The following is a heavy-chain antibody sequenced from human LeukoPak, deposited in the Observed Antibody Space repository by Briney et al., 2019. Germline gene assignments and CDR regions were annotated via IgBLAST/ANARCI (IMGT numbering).Heavy chain of an antibody. J-gene: IGHJ4*02. CDR1: GYTFTSYY. CDR2: INPSGGST. CDR3: ARVPSIARYGGYYFDY. V-gene: IGHV1-46*01. D-gene: IGHD6-6*01. Sequence: VASVKVSCKASGYTFTSYYMHWVRQAPGQGLEWMGIINPSGGSTSYAQKFQGRVTMTRNTSISTAYMELSSLRSEDTAVYYCARVPSIARYGGYYFDYWGQGTLVTVSS.